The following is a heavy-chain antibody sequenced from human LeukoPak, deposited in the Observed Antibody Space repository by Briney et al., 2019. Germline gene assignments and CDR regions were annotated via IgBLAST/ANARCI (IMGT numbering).Heavy chain of an antibody. CDR1: GGSISSSGYY. V-gene: IGHV4-39*01. J-gene: IGHJ4*02. CDR2: IYYSGST. D-gene: IGHD6-13*01. Sequence: SETLSLTCTVSGGSISSSGYYWGWIRQPPGKGLEWIGSIYYSGSTYYNPSLKSRVTISVDTSKNQFSLKLSSVTAADTAVYYCARHSSSWYSHFDYWGQGTLVTVSS. CDR3: ARHSSSWYSHFDY.